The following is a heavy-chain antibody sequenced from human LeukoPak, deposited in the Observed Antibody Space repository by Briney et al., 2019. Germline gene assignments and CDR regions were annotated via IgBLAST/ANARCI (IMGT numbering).Heavy chain of an antibody. J-gene: IGHJ4*02. CDR2: INHSGST. V-gene: IGHV4-34*01. D-gene: IGHD5-24*01. Sequence: SETLSLTCAVYGGSFSGYYWSWIRQPPGKGLEWIGEINHSGSTNYNPSLKSRVTISVDTSKNQFSLKLSSATAADTAVYYCARGGRDGYNRTSTHFDYWGQGTLVTVSS. CDR1: GGSFSGYY. CDR3: ARGGRDGYNRTSTHFDY.